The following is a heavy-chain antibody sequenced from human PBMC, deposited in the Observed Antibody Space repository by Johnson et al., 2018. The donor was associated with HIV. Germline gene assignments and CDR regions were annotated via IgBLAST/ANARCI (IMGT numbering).Heavy chain of an antibody. CDR3: AIMSAPEDADAFDF. D-gene: IGHD1-14*01. CDR2: ILFDGVYK. CDR1: GFPFRDSA. Sequence: QVQVVESGGGVVQPGRSQRLSCAASGFPFRDSAMHWVRQAPGQGMEWVAVILFDGVYKHYADSVKGRFTISRDNSRNTLSLQMNSLRAEDTTVYFCAIMSAPEDADAFDFWGQGTMVTVSS. V-gene: IGHV3-30-3*01. J-gene: IGHJ3*01.